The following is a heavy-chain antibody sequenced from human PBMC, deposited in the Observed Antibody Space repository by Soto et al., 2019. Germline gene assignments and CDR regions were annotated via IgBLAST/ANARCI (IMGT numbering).Heavy chain of an antibody. Sequence: GGSLRLSCAASGFTFNSYWMHWVRQAPGKGLVWVSRINSDESITDYADSVKGRFTISRDNAKNMLYLQMNSLRAEDTAVYYCARDFGPTIAARVPFDYWGRGILVTVSS. CDR1: GFTFNSYW. D-gene: IGHD6-6*01. CDR2: INSDESIT. V-gene: IGHV3-74*01. CDR3: ARDFGPTIAARVPFDY. J-gene: IGHJ4*02.